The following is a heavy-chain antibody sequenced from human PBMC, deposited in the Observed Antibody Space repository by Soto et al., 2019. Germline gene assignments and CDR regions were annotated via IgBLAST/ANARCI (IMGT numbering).Heavy chain of an antibody. Sequence: EVQLLESGGGLVQPGGSLRLSCAASGFTFSSYAMSWVRQAPGKGLEWVSAISGSGGSTYYADSVKGRFTISRDNSKNTLYLQMNSLRAEDTAVYYCAKGGSDYYYVILDPEYFQHWGQGTLVTVSS. CDR3: AKGGSDYYYVILDPEYFQH. V-gene: IGHV3-23*01. CDR1: GFTFSSYA. D-gene: IGHD3-22*01. CDR2: ISGSGGST. J-gene: IGHJ1*01.